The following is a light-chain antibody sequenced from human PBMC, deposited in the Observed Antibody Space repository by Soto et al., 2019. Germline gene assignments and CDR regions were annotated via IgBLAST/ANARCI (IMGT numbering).Light chain of an antibody. CDR2: AAS. V-gene: IGKV3-20*01. Sequence: EIVLTQYPATLSLSPGERATLSCRASHTVSGPYLAWYQQKLGQAPRLLMYAASNRATGIPDRFSGSGSGTDFTLTISRLEPEDFAVYYCQQYGSSGTFGQGTKVDIK. CDR3: QQYGSSGT. J-gene: IGKJ1*01. CDR1: HTVSGPY.